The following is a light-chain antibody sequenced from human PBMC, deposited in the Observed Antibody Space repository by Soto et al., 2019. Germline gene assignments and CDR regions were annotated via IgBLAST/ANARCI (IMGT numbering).Light chain of an antibody. J-gene: IGKJ4*01. V-gene: IGKV1-5*01. Sequence: DIQMTQSPSTLSASVGDSVTITCRARQSINKWLAWYQQKPGKAHNLLIFDASNLQSGVPSRFSGSGFGTECTLIISSLQPEDVATYYVPPYNSDSSFGGGPKVEIK. CDR2: DAS. CDR3: PPYNSDSS. CDR1: QSINKW.